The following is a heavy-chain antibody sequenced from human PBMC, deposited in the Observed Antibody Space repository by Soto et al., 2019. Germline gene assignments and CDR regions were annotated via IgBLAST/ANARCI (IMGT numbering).Heavy chain of an antibody. CDR3: VKAVYLLDFDY. J-gene: IGHJ4*02. D-gene: IGHD2-8*01. CDR2: ISGTGTTT. CDR1: GFTFSSYA. V-gene: IGHV3-23*01. Sequence: PGGSLRLSCAASGFTFSSYAMTWVRQAPGKGLEWVSTISGTGTTTYYADSVKGRFTISRDNSKNTLYLQMNSLRTEDTAVYYCVKAVYLLDFDYWGQGTLVTVPS.